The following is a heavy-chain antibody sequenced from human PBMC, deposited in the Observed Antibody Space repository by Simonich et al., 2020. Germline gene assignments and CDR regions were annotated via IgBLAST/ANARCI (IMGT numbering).Heavy chain of an antibody. D-gene: IGHD7-27*01. CDR2: SSAYNGNT. CDR1: GDTFTSYV. V-gene: IGHV1-18*01. J-gene: IGHJ4*02. Sequence: QVQLVQSGAEVKKPGASGKVSCKASGDTFTSYVSSWVRQAPGQWLEWMGCSSAYNGNTNYAQKLQGRVTMTTDTSTSTAYMELRSLRSDDTAVYYCARTLLTGDRRAYYFDYWGQGTLVTVSS. CDR3: ARTLLTGDRRAYYFDY.